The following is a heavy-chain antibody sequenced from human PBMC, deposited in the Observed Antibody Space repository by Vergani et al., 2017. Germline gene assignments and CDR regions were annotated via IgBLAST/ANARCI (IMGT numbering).Heavy chain of an antibody. CDR3: AKDPPAMIVVVINDAFDI. CDR1: GFTFSSYA. J-gene: IGHJ3*02. Sequence: EVQLLESGGDLVQPGGSLRLSCAASGFTFSSYAMSWVRQVPGKGLEWVSGISGSGGKTYYANSVKGRFTISRDNSKNTLYLQMNSLRAEDTAVYYCAKDPPAMIVVVINDAFDIWGQGTMVTVSS. D-gene: IGHD3-22*01. V-gene: IGHV3-23*01. CDR2: ISGSGGKT.